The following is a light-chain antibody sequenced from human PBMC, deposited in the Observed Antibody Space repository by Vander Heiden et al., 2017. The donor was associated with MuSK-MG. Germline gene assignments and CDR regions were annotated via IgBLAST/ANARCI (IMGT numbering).Light chain of an antibody. CDR2: GAS. J-gene: IGKJ2*01. CDR3: QQYNNWLYT. Sequence: EIGMTQSPATLSVPPGERATLSCRASQRVSSNLTWDQQKPGQAPRVLINGASTRPTGIPARFSGSGSGTEFTPTISSLQSADFAVYYCQQYNNWLYTFGQGTKLEIK. V-gene: IGKV3-15*01. CDR1: QRVSSN.